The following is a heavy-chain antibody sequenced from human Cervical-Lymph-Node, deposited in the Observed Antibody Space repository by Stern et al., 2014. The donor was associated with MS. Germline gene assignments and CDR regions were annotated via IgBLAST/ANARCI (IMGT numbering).Heavy chain of an antibody. Sequence: VQLVQSGAEVKKPGSSVKVSCKASGGTFSSYAISWVRQAPGQGLEWMGGIIPIFGTANYAQKFQGRVTITADESTSTAYMELSSLRSEDTAVYYCAREGYCSGGSCYEPWGQGTLVTVSS. CDR2: IIPIFGTA. D-gene: IGHD2-15*01. J-gene: IGHJ5*02. V-gene: IGHV1-69*01. CDR3: AREGYCSGGSCYEP. CDR1: GGTFSSYA.